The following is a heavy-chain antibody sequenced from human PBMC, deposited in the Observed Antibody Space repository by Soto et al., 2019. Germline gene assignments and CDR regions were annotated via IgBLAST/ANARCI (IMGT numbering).Heavy chain of an antibody. CDR2: ISGSGGST. Sequence: GGSLRLSCAASGFTFSSYAMSWVRQAPGKGLEWVSAISGSGGSTYYADSVKGRFTISRDNSKNTLYLQMNSLRAEDTAVYYCAKAMASYGSGSYPLLRGYYYYMDVWGKGTTVTVSS. CDR3: AKAMASYGSGSYPLLRGYYYYMDV. CDR1: GFTFSSYA. D-gene: IGHD3-10*01. J-gene: IGHJ6*03. V-gene: IGHV3-23*01.